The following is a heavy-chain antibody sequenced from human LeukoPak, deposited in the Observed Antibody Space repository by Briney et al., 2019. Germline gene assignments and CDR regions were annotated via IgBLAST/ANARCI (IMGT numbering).Heavy chain of an antibody. CDR1: GGSFSGYY. CDR2: INHSGST. CDR3: ARGDTAMSEAFDI. D-gene: IGHD5-18*01. V-gene: IGHV4-34*01. Sequence: PSETLSLTCAVYGGSFSGYYWSWIRQPPGKGLEWIGEINHSGSTNHNPSLKSRVTISVDTSKNQFSLKLSSVTAADTAVYYCARGDTAMSEAFDIWGQGTMVTVSS. J-gene: IGHJ3*02.